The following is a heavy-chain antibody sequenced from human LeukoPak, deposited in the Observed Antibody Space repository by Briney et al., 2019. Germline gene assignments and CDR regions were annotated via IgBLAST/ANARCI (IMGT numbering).Heavy chain of an antibody. Sequence: GGSLRLSCAASGFSFDDYGMSWVRQAPGKGLEWVSGINWNGDTTDYADSVKGRFTISRDNSKNSLYLQMNSLRAEDTALYYCARERYYDSSGYYYLDVWGKGTTVTVSS. J-gene: IGHJ6*03. V-gene: IGHV3-20*04. D-gene: IGHD3-22*01. CDR1: GFSFDDYG. CDR3: ARERYYDSSGYYYLDV. CDR2: INWNGDTT.